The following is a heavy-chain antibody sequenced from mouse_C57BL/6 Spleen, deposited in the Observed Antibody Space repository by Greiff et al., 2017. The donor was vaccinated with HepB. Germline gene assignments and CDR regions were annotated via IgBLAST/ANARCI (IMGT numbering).Heavy chain of an antibody. Sequence: EVQGVESGGGLVQPGGSLSLSCAASGFTFTDYYMSWVRQPPGKALEWLGFIRNKANGYTTEFSASVKGRFTISRDNSQSILYLQMNALRAEDSATYYCARYYYGNSFDYWGQGTTLTVSS. V-gene: IGHV7-3*01. J-gene: IGHJ2*01. CDR3: ARYYYGNSFDY. D-gene: IGHD1-1*01. CDR2: IRNKANGYTT. CDR1: GFTFTDYY.